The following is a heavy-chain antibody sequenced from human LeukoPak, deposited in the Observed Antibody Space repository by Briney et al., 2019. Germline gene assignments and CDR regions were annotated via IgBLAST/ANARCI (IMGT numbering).Heavy chain of an antibody. CDR3: ARRGYALYYFDY. V-gene: IGHV3-53*01. CDR2: IYSGDST. CDR1: GFTVSSNY. J-gene: IGHJ4*02. Sequence: GGSLRLSCAASGFTVSSNYMSWVRQAPGKGLEWVSVIYSGDSTYYADSVKGRFTISRDNSKNTLYLQMNSLRAEDTAVYYCARRGYALYYFDYWGQGTLVTVSS. D-gene: IGHD2-2*01.